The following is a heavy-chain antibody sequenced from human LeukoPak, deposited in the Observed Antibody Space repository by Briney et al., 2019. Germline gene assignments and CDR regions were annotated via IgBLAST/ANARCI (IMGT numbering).Heavy chain of an antibody. CDR2: IIPIFGTA. V-gene: IGHV1-69*01. CDR1: GGTFSSYA. J-gene: IGHJ4*02. CDR3: ARDQGYCGGDCYSTFDY. D-gene: IGHD2-21*02. Sequence: SVKVSCKASGGTFSSYAISWARQAPGQGLEWMGGIIPIFGTANYAQKFQGRVTITADESTSTAYMELSSLRSEDTAVYYCARDQGYCGGDCYSTFDYWGQGTLVTVSS.